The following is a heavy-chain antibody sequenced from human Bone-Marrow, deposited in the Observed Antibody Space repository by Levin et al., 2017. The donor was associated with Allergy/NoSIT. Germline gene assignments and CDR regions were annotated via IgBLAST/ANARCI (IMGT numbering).Heavy chain of an antibody. CDR1: GGSISSGGYY. J-gene: IGHJ6*02. D-gene: IGHD2-2*01. CDR3: ARAGSEGGRYCSSTSCYASPHVTGRVKYYYYYYGMDV. Sequence: SETLSLTCTVSGGSISSGGYYWSWIRQHPGKGLEWIGYIYYSGSTYYNPSLKSRVTISVDTSKNQFSLKLSSVTAADTAVYYCARAGSEGGRYCSSTSCYASPHVTGRVKYYYYYYGMDVWGQGTTVTVSS. CDR2: IYYSGST. V-gene: IGHV4-31*03.